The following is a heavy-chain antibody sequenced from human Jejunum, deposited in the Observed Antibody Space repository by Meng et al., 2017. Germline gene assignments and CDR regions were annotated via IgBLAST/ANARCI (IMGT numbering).Heavy chain of an antibody. V-gene: IGHV3-74*01. Sequence: EGRWGGSGGGLFRPGGSLRLSCAASGFTFRNFWMQWVRQAPGKGLVWVSRINIDGTTTDYADSVKGRFTISRDDAENTLYLQMNSLRPEDTAVYYCTRTGSYRYDFWGQGTLVTVSS. CDR1: GFTFRNFW. J-gene: IGHJ4*02. CDR2: INIDGTTT. CDR3: TRTGSYRYDF. D-gene: IGHD1-26*01.